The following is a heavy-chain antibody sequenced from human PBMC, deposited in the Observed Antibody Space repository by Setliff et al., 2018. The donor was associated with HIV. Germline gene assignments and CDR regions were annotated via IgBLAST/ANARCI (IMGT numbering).Heavy chain of an antibody. Sequence: TSETLSLTCTVSGGSINSGSYYWTWIRQPAGKGLEWIGHIYTDGSTNYNPSFRSRVTISVDSSENQFSLKLSSVTAADTAVYYCARESGIVGAQGFDYWSQGTLVTVSS. CDR2: IYTDGST. D-gene: IGHD1-26*01. CDR3: ARESGIVGAQGFDY. V-gene: IGHV4-61*09. CDR1: GGSINSGSYY. J-gene: IGHJ4*02.